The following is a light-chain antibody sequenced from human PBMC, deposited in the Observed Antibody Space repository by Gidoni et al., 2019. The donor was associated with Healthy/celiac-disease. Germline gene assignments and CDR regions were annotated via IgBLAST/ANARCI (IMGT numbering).Light chain of an antibody. CDR3: QQYGSAIG. Sequence: IVLTQSPGNLSLSPGKRATLFCRASQSVSSSYLAWYQQKPGQAPGLRIYGAASRATGIPDRFSGSGSGTDFTLTISRLEPEDFEVYYCQQYGSAIGFGEGTKVEIK. CDR2: GAA. CDR1: QSVSSSY. J-gene: IGKJ4*02. V-gene: IGKV3-20*01.